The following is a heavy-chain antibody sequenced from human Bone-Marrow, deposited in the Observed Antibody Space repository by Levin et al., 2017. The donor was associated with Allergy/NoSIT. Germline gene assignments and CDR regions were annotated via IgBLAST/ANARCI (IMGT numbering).Heavy chain of an antibody. CDR1: GYTFTSYG. J-gene: IGHJ5*02. D-gene: IGHD3-10*01. CDR3: ARESDYSRSEPGPGYWFDP. V-gene: IGHV1-18*01. Sequence: ASVKVSCKASGYTFTSYGISWVRQAPGQGLEWMGWISAYNGNTNYAQKLQGRVTMTTDTSTSTAYMELRSLRSDDTAVYYCARESDYSRSEPGPGYWFDPWGQGTLVTVSS. CDR2: ISAYNGNT.